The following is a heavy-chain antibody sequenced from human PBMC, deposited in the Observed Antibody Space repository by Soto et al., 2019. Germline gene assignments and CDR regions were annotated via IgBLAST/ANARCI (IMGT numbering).Heavy chain of an antibody. CDR3: ARDRGYYYFDY. V-gene: IGHV3-33*01. CDR1: GFTFRSYG. D-gene: IGHD2-21*01. Sequence: QVQLVESGEGVVQPERSLRLSCAASGFTFRSYGMHWVRQAPGKGLEWVAVIWYDGSNKYYADSVKGRFTISRDNSKNTLYLQMNSLRAEDTAMYYCARDRGYYYFDYWSQGTLVTVSS. J-gene: IGHJ4*02. CDR2: IWYDGSNK.